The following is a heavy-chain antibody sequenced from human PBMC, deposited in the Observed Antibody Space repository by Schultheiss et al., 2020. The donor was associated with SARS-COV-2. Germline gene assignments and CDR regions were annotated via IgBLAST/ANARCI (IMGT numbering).Heavy chain of an antibody. CDR1: GGSISSNY. CDR2: IFYSGST. V-gene: IGHV4-59*08. J-gene: IGHJ6*02. D-gene: IGHD2-15*01. CDR3: ARHHFSGYCTGGSCEYYYYYYGMDV. Sequence: SETLSLTCSVSGGSISSNYWSWIRQPPGKGLEWIGYIFYSGSTYYNPSLQSRVSISVDTSKNQFSLNLSSVTAADTAVYYCARHHFSGYCTGGSCEYYYYYYGMDVRGQGTTVTVSS.